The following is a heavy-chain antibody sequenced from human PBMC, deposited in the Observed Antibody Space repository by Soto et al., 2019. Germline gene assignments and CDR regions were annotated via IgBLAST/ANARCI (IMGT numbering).Heavy chain of an antibody. CDR3: AKEQGEDSSGYSRRACDP. CDR1: GFTFNTHW. Sequence: PVGSLRLSCTASGFTFNTHWMHWVRQAPGKGLEWVSAISGGGGSTYYADSVKGRFTISRDNSKNTLYLQMKSLRAEDTDVYYCAKEQGEDSSGYSRRACDP. CDR2: ISGGGGST. D-gene: IGHD3-22*01. V-gene: IGHV3-23*01. J-gene: IGHJ5*02.